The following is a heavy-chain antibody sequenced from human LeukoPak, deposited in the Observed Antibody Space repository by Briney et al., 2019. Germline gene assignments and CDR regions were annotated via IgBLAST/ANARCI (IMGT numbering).Heavy chain of an antibody. CDR2: INTNTGNP. Sequence: EASVKVSCKASGYTFTSYAMNWVRQAPGQGLEWMGWINTNTGNPTYAQGFTGRFVFSLDTSVSTAYLQISSLKAEDTAVYYCARDGETYYDFWSGYYRGDLYYFDYWGQGTLVTVSS. CDR3: ARDGETYYDFWSGYYRGDLYYFDY. CDR1: GYTFTSYA. V-gene: IGHV7-4-1*02. D-gene: IGHD3-3*01. J-gene: IGHJ4*02.